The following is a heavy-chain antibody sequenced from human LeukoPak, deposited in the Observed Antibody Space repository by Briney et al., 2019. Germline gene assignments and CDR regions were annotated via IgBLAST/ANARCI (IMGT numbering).Heavy chain of an antibody. CDR2: ISTRSTYT. V-gene: IGHV3-11*05. CDR3: ARGFGRTVVTLFFDI. J-gene: IGHJ3*02. Sequence: GGSLRLSCAASGFTFSDYYMSWIPQAPGKGLEWVSYISTRSTYTNHADSVKGRFTISRDNAKNSLFLQMNSLRAEDTAVYYCARGFGRTVVTLFFDIWGQGTVVTVSS. CDR1: GFTFSDYY. D-gene: IGHD4-23*01.